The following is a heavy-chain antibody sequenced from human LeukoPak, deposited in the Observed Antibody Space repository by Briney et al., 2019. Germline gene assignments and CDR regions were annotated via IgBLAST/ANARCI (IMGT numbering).Heavy chain of an antibody. V-gene: IGHV1-18*01. Sequence: ASVKVSCKASGYTFSSYGISWVRQAPGQGLEWMGWISVYNGNTKYTQKFQGRVTMTTDTSTSTAYMELRSLRSDDTAVYYCARGFTYYYDSSGYYYSENWFDPWGQGTLVTVSS. CDR2: ISVYNGNT. J-gene: IGHJ5*02. CDR3: ARGFTYYYDSSGYYYSENWFDP. D-gene: IGHD3-22*01. CDR1: GYTFSSYG.